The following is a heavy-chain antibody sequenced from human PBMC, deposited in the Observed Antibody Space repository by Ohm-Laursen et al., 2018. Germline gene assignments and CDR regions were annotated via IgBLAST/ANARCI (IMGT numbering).Heavy chain of an antibody. D-gene: IGHD3-10*01. CDR1: GFTVSSNY. CDR2: IYSGGST. CDR3: ARDRHMVRGGRDGMDV. Sequence: LSLTCAASGFTVSSNYMSWVRQAPGKGLEWVSVIYSGGSTYYADSVKGRFTISRDNSKNTLYLQMNSLRAEDTAVYYCARDRHMVRGGRDGMDVWGQGTTVTVSS. J-gene: IGHJ6*02. V-gene: IGHV3-66*01.